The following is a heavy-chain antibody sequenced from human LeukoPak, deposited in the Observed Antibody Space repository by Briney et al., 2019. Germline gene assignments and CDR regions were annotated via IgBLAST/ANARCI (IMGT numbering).Heavy chain of an antibody. J-gene: IGHJ4*02. CDR3: ARDGGGNALRFDY. V-gene: IGHV4-30-2*01. D-gene: IGHD4-23*01. Sequence: PSETLSLTCAVSGGSISSGGYSWSWIRQPPGKGLEWIGYIYHSGSTYYNPSLKSRVTMSVDRSNNQFSLKLSSVTATDTAVYYCARDGGGNALRFDYWGQGTLVTVSS. CDR1: GGSISSGGYS. CDR2: IYHSGST.